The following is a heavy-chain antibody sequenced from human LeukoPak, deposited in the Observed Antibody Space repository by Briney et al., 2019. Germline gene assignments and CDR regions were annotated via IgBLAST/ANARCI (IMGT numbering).Heavy chain of an antibody. J-gene: IGHJ4*02. Sequence: GGSLRLSCAASGFTFSSYAMHWVRQAPGKGLEWVAVISYDGSNKYYADSVKGRFTISRDNSKNTLYLQMNSLRAEDTAVYYCAKVDGITIFEVFDNWGQGTLVTVSS. V-gene: IGHV3-30-3*01. CDR3: AKVDGITIFEVFDN. D-gene: IGHD3-3*01. CDR2: ISYDGSNK. CDR1: GFTFSSYA.